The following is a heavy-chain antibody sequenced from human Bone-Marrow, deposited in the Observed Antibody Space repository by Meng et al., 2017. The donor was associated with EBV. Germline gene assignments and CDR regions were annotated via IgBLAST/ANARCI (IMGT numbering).Heavy chain of an antibody. D-gene: IGHD3-10*01. Sequence: VQLVQSGAEVKKPEASLNVTGKASGYTFTSYAMHWVSKAPGQRLEWMGWINAGNGNTTYSQKFQGRVTITRDTSASTAYMELSSLRSEDTAVYYCARAPPLWFGELLSLYYWGQGTLVTVSS. CDR2: INAGNGNT. J-gene: IGHJ4*02. CDR3: ARAPPLWFGELLSLYY. CDR1: GYTFTSYA. V-gene: IGHV1-3*01.